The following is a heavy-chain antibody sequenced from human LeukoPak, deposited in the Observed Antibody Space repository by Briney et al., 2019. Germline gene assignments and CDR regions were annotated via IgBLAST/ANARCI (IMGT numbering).Heavy chain of an antibody. CDR1: GGSISSHY. V-gene: IGHV4-59*11. CDR2: IYYSGST. Sequence: PSETLSLTCTVSGGSISSHYWSWIRQPPGKGLEWIGYIYYSGSTNYNPSLKSRVTISVDTSKNQFSLKLSSVTAADTAVYYCARVNCGGGSCYSDYWGQGTLVTVSS. D-gene: IGHD2-15*01. CDR3: ARVNCGGGSCYSDY. J-gene: IGHJ4*02.